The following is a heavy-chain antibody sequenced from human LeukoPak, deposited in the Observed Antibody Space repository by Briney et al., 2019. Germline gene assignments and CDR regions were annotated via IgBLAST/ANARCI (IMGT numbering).Heavy chain of an antibody. Sequence: SETLSLTCAVYGGSFSGYYWSWIRQPPGKGLEWIGEVNHSGSTNYNPSLKSRVSISVDTSKNQFSLKLNSVTAADTALYYCARLRAAPWGFDYWGQGSLVPVSS. CDR1: GGSFSGYY. CDR3: ARLRAAPWGFDY. J-gene: IGHJ4*02. V-gene: IGHV4-34*01. D-gene: IGHD2-2*01. CDR2: VNHSGST.